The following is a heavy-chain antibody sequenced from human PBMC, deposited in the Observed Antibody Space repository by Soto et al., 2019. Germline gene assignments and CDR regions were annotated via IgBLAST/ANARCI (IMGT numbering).Heavy chain of an antibody. Sequence: XSVKVSCKVSEYTFTAYYIHWVRQAPGQGLEWMGWLSPNSGGTDFAQKFQGRVSMTRDTSITTAYMQLHSLTSNDTAIYYCAREKIVGANPFDYWGLGTLVTAPQ. CDR1: EYTFTAYY. D-gene: IGHD1-26*01. V-gene: IGHV1-2*02. CDR3: AREKIVGANPFDY. CDR2: LSPNSGGT. J-gene: IGHJ4*02.